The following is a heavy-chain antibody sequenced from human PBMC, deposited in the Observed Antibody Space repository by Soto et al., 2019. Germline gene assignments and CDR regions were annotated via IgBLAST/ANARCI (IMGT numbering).Heavy chain of an antibody. V-gene: IGHV3-30*18. CDR1: GFTFSSYG. D-gene: IGHD4-17*01. CDR2: ISYDGSNK. J-gene: IGHJ4*02. Sequence: GGSLRLSCAASGFTFSSYGMHWVRQAPGKGLEWVAVISYDGSNKYYADSVKGRFTISRDNSKNTLYLQMNSLRAEDTAVYYSAKALTVTLLLDYWGQGTLVTVSS. CDR3: AKALTVTLLLDY.